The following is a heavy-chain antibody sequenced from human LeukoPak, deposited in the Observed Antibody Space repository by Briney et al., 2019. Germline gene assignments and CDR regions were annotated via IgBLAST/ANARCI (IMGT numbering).Heavy chain of an antibody. V-gene: IGHV4-59*08. CDR2: IYYSGST. CDR3: ARQGGVAGIYYFDY. J-gene: IGHJ4*02. Sequence: SETLSLTCTVSGGSISSYYWSWIRQPPGKGLEWIGYIYYSGSTNYNPSLKSRVTISVDTSKNQLSLKLSSVTAADTAVYYCARQGGVAGIYYFDYWGQGTLVTVSS. CDR1: GGSISSYY. D-gene: IGHD6-19*01.